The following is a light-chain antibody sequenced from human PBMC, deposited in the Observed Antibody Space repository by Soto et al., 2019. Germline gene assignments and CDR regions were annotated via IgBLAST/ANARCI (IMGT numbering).Light chain of an antibody. V-gene: IGKV1-5*01. CDR3: QQYNSFSLFT. CDR2: DAS. CDR1: QNIDSR. Sequence: DIQMAQSPSTLSASVGDRVTITCRASQNIDSRLAWYQQKPGKAPKLLVYDASTLESGVTSTFSGSGSGTDFTLTISSLQPEDFATYYCQQYNSFSLFTFGPGTKVETK. J-gene: IGKJ3*01.